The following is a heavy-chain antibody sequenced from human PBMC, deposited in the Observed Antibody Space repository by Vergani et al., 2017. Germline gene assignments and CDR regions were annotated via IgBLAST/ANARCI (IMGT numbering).Heavy chain of an antibody. J-gene: IGHJ5*02. Sequence: QVQLQESGPGLVKPSETLSLTCTVSGGSISSYYWSWIRQPPGKGLEWIGYIYYSGSTNYNPSLKSRVTISVDTSKNQFSLKLSSVTAADTAVYYCARGRAAAGSLYWFDPRGQGTLVTVSS. V-gene: IGHV4-59*01. CDR1: GGSISSYY. CDR3: ARGRAAAGSLYWFDP. D-gene: IGHD6-13*01. CDR2: IYYSGST.